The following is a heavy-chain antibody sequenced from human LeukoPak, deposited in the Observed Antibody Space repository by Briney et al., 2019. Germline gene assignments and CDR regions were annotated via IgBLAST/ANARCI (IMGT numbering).Heavy chain of an antibody. CDR3: ASGYSNYGGIFDY. D-gene: IGHD4-11*01. CDR1: GGSISSYY. Sequence: PSETLSLTCTVSGGSISSYYWSWIRQPPGKGLEWIGYIYYSGSTNYNPSLKSRVTISVDTSKNQFSLKLSSVIAADTAAYYCASGYSNYGGIFDYWGQGTLVTVSS. CDR2: IYYSGST. J-gene: IGHJ4*02. V-gene: IGHV4-59*01.